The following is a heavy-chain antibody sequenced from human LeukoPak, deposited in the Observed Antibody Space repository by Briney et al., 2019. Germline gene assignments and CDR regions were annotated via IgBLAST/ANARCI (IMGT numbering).Heavy chain of an antibody. D-gene: IGHD3-10*01. V-gene: IGHV3-74*01. CDR2: INSDGSST. CDR3: ATLYGSGSYYED. J-gene: IGHJ4*02. Sequence: EGSLRLSCAASGFTFSSYWMHWVRPAPGKGLVWVSRINSDGSSTSYADSVKGRFTISRDNAKNTLYLQMNSLRAEDTAVYYCATLYGSGSYYEDWGQGTLVTVSS. CDR1: GFTFSSYW.